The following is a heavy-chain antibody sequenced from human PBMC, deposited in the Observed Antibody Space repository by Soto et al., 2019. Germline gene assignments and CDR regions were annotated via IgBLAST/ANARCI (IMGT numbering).Heavy chain of an antibody. CDR1: GYTFTGYY. Sequence: ASVKVSCKASGYTFTGYYMHWVRQAPGQGLEWMGWINPNSGGTNYAQKFQGRVTMTRDTSISTAYMELSRLRSDDTAVYYCARDRRQALVVVTAIDYWAQGTLVTVSS. V-gene: IGHV1-2*02. D-gene: IGHD2-21*02. J-gene: IGHJ4*02. CDR3: ARDRRQALVVVTAIDY. CDR2: INPNSGGT.